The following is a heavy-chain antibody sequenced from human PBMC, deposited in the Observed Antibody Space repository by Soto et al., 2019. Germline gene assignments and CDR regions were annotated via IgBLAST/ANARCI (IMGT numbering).Heavy chain of an antibody. CDR3: AKAPGPSSGSYYLLDY. V-gene: IGHV3-23*01. CDR1: GFTFSSYA. D-gene: IGHD3-10*01. J-gene: IGHJ4*02. Sequence: HPGGSLRLSCAASGFTFSSYAMSWVRQAPGKGLEWVSAISGSGGSTYYADSVKGRFTISRDNSKNTLYLQMNSLRAEDTAVYYCAKAPGPSSGSYYLLDYWGQGTLVTVSS. CDR2: ISGSGGST.